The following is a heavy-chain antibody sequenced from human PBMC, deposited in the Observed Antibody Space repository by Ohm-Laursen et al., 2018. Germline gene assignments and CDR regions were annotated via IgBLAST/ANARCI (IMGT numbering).Heavy chain of an antibody. D-gene: IGHD3-3*02. Sequence: TQTLTLTCTFSGFSLTTAGVGVGWFRQPPGKAPEWLALIDWNDDERYTPSLKHRLTIAKDTSKNQVVLRMTNVDPVDTATYFCVHTSAFLQWSLVDVWGQGTTVTVSS. CDR3: VHTSAFLQWSLVDV. CDR1: GFSLTTAGVG. CDR2: IDWNDDE. J-gene: IGHJ6*02. V-gene: IGHV2-5*01.